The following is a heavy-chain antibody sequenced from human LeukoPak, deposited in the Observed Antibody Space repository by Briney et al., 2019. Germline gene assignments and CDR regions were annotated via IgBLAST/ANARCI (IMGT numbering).Heavy chain of an antibody. V-gene: IGHV3-7*01. D-gene: IGHD6-13*01. CDR1: GFTFSYAW. CDR2: IKQDGSEK. CDR3: ARCGAAADWFDP. J-gene: IGHJ5*02. Sequence: PGGSLRLSCAASGFTFSYAWMTWVRQAPGKGLEWVANIKQDGSEKYYVDSVKGRFTISSDNAKNSLYLQMNSLRAEDTAVYYCARCGAAADWFDPWGQGTLVTVSS.